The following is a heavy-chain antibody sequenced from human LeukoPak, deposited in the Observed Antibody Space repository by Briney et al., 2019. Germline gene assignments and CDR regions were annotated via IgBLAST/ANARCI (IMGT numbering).Heavy chain of an antibody. V-gene: IGHV4-59*08. CDR2: IYYSGST. Sequence: PSETLSLTCTVSGGSTSSYYWSWIRQPPGKGLEWIGYIYYSGSTNYNPSLKSRVTISVDTSKNQFSLKLSSVTAADTAVYYCARRRYGSGSSIKLSNYYYYMDVWGKGTTVTVSS. CDR1: GGSTSSYY. J-gene: IGHJ6*03. D-gene: IGHD3-10*01. CDR3: ARRRYGSGSSIKLSNYYYYMDV.